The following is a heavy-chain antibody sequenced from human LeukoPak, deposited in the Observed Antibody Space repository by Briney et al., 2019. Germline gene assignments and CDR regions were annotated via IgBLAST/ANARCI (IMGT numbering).Heavy chain of an antibody. CDR3: ARDLYGSGSYYLGY. J-gene: IGHJ4*02. CDR1: GFTFSSYS. CDR2: ISSSSSYI. V-gene: IGHV3-21*01. D-gene: IGHD3-10*01. Sequence: GGSLRLSCAASGFTFSSYSMNWVRQAPGKGLEWVSSISSSSSYIYYADSVKGRFTISRDNAKNSLYLQMNSLRAKDTAVYYCARDLYGSGSYYLGYWGQGTLVTVSS.